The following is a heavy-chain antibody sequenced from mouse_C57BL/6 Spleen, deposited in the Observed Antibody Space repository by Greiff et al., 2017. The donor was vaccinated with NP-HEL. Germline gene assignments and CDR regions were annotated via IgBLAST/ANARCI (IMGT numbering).Heavy chain of an antibody. D-gene: IGHD1-1*01. J-gene: IGHJ1*03. V-gene: IGHV1-52*01. CDR2: IDPSDSET. CDR1: GYTFTSYW. Sequence: VQLQQPGAELVRPGSSVKLSCKASGYTFTSYWMHWVKQRPIQGLEWIGNIDPSDSETHYNQKFKDKATLTVDKSSSTAYMQLSSLTSEDSAVYYCARGCGTTVVWYVDVWGTGTTVTVSS. CDR3: ARGCGTTVVWYVDV.